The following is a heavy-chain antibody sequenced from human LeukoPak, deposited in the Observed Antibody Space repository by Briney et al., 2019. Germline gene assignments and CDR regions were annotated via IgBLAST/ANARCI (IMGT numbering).Heavy chain of an antibody. J-gene: IGHJ5*02. CDR3: ARGLWFGELSKNWFDP. CDR1: GYTFTNHD. D-gene: IGHD3-10*01. Sequence: ASVKVSCKASGYTFTNHDINWVRQAPGQGLEWMGWMNPNTGNTGFAQRFQGRVIMARNTSISTAYMELSSLISEDTAVYYCARGLWFGELSKNWFDPWAREPWSSSPQ. CDR2: MNPNTGNT. V-gene: IGHV1-8*01.